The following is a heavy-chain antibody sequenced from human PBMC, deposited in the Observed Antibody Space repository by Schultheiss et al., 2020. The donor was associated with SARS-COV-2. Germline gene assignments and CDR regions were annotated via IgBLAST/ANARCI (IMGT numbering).Heavy chain of an antibody. Sequence: GGSLRLSCAASGFTRFTFSSFSMNWVRQAPGKGLEWVSYIGGNTTTIYYADSVEGRFTISRDNAKNTLYLQMNSLRAEDTAVYYCAKGREGDDYGDDGVGYWGQGTLVTVAS. CDR2: IGGNTTTI. CDR1: GFTRFTFSSFS. CDR3: AKGREGDDYGDDGVGY. J-gene: IGHJ4*02. V-gene: IGHV3-48*01. D-gene: IGHD4-17*01.